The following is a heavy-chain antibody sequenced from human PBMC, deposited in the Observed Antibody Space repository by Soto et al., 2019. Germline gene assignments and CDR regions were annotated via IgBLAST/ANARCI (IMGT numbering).Heavy chain of an antibody. J-gene: IGHJ4*02. V-gene: IGHV1-69*08. CDR1: GDICSTYT. CDR2: IIPIVDRA. CDR3: ARDLAITVPAPMGY. Sequence: QVQLVQSGAEVKKPGSSVRVSSKSAGDICSTYTSSWVRQAPRQGLEWMGRIIPIVDRANYAQKFQGRVTITADKSTSTAYMELSSLRSDDTAVYYCARDLAITVPAPMGYWGQGTLVTVSS. D-gene: IGHD2-2*01.